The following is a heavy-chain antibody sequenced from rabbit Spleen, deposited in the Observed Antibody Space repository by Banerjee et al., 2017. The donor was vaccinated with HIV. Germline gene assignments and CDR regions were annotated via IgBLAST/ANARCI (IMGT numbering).Heavy chain of an antibody. Sequence: QSLEVSGGDLAKPGASLTLTCTASGFSFSSSDYMCWVRQAPGKGLEWISCIAGSSSDFTYSATWAKGRFTCSKTSSTTVTLQMTSLTAADTATYFCARDLVGVIGWNFYLWGPGTLVTVS. V-gene: IGHV1S40*01. CDR2: IAGSSSDFT. J-gene: IGHJ4*01. D-gene: IGHD1-1*01. CDR1: GFSFSSSDY. CDR3: ARDLVGVIGWNFYL.